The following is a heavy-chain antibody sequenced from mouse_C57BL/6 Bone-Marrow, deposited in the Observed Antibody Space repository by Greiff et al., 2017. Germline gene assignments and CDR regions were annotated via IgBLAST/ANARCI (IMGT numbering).Heavy chain of an antibody. Sequence: VQLQQSGAELARPGASVKMSCKASGYTFTSYTMHWVKQRPGQFLEWIGYINPSSAYTQYNQKFKDKATLTADKSSSTAYMQLSSLTSEDSAVYYCTRNGYPYWYFDVWGTGTTVTVSS. J-gene: IGHJ1*03. D-gene: IGHD2-2*01. CDR3: TRNGYPYWYFDV. V-gene: IGHV1-4*01. CDR1: GYTFTSYT. CDR2: INPSSAYT.